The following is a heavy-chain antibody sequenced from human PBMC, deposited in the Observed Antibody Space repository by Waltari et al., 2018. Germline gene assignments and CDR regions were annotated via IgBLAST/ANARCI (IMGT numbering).Heavy chain of an antibody. Sequence: IRQPPGKGLEWIGYIYYSGSTNYNPSLKSRVTTSVDTSKNQFSLKLSSVTAADTAVYYCARVAAAGNFDYWGQGTLVTVSS. J-gene: IGHJ4*02. CDR2: IYYSGST. D-gene: IGHD6-13*01. CDR3: ARVAAAGNFDY. V-gene: IGHV4-59*01.